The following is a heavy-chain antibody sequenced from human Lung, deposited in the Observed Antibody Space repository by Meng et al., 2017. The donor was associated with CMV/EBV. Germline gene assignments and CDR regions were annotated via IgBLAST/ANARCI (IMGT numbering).Heavy chain of an antibody. J-gene: IGHJ2*01. CDR3: ARGRVRVGQRYAIHDWDLDL. V-gene: IGHV1-8*03. D-gene: IGHD3-16*01. CDR1: FTDHA. CDR2: TNPDTEYT. Sequence: FTDHATNWVPQATDQVLECMGSTNPDTEYTGYARRFHGRVTFNRDTSTSTAYMELRSQSSEDTAVYYCARGRVRVGQRYAIHDWDLDLWGRGTLVTVSS.